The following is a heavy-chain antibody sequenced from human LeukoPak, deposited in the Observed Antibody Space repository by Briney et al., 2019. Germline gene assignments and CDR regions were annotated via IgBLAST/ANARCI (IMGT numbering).Heavy chain of an antibody. D-gene: IGHD2-21*02. CDR2: INPSGGTT. V-gene: IGHV1-46*01. Sequence: ASVKVSCKASGYIFTKYYIHWVRQAPGQGLEWMGIINPSGGTTTYAQRYQGRVTVTRDTSTSTVYMELSSLRSEDTARYYCARGECGGDCPLDYWGQGTLVTVSS. J-gene: IGHJ4*02. CDR1: GYIFTKYY. CDR3: ARGECGGDCPLDY.